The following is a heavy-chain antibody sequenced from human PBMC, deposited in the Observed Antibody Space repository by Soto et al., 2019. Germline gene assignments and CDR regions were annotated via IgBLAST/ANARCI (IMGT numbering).Heavy chain of an antibody. CDR3: AAYPMEYYYDSSGYYPEPFDY. V-gene: IGHV1-2*02. CDR1: GYTFTGYY. Sequence: QVQLVQSGAEVKKPGASVKVSCKASGYTFTGYYMHWVRQAPGQGLEWMGWINPNSGGTNYAQKFQGRVTMTRDTSISTAHMELSRLRSDDTAVYYCAAYPMEYYYDSSGYYPEPFDYWGQGTLVTVSS. D-gene: IGHD3-22*01. CDR2: INPNSGGT. J-gene: IGHJ4*02.